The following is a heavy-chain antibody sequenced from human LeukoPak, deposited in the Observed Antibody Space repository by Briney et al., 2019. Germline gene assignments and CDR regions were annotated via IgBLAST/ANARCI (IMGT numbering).Heavy chain of an antibody. V-gene: IGHV3-48*02. J-gene: IGHJ6*02. D-gene: IGHD6-6*01. CDR2: ISSTGNTM. Sequence: PGGSLRLSCAASGFTFSTYSMNWVRQAPGKGLEWVSYISSTGNTMYYAGPVKGRFTISRDNAKNSLYLEMNSLRDEDTAVYYCARDPYSSTWSYGMDVWGQETTVTVSS. CDR3: ARDPYSSTWSYGMDV. CDR1: GFTFSTYS.